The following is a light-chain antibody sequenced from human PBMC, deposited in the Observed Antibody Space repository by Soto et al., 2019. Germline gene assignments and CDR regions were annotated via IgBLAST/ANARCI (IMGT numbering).Light chain of an antibody. CDR3: QNYNSVTLT. CDR2: GAS. V-gene: IGKV1-27*01. CDR1: QGISNY. J-gene: IGKJ1*01. Sequence: DIQMTQSPSSLSASIGDRVTITCRASQGISNYLAWYQQKPGKAPKFLIYGASTLQSGVPSRFSGSGSGTDITLTISSLQPEDVPTFDGQNYNSVTLTFSQGTKVEIK.